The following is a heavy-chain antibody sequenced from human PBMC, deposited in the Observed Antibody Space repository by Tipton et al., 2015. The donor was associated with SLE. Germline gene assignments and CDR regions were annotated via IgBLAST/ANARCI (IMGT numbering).Heavy chain of an antibody. V-gene: IGHV4-39*07. Sequence: TLSLTCTVSGGSISSSSYYWGWIRQPPGKGLEWIGSIYYSGSTNYNPSLKSRVTISVDTSKNQFSLKLSSVTAADTAVYYCARVMGPTDDAFDIWGQGTMVTVSS. D-gene: IGHD3-10*01. CDR3: ARVMGPTDDAFDI. CDR2: IYYSGST. CDR1: GGSISSSSYY. J-gene: IGHJ3*02.